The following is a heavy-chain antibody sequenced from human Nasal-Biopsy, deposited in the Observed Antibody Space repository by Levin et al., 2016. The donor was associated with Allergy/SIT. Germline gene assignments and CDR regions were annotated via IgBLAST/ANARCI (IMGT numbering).Heavy chain of an antibody. CDR3: ALSTHEAFGGYIPPDDC. CDR2: VYYSGST. CDR1: GGSISSKSFF. J-gene: IGHJ4*02. D-gene: IGHD5-12*01. Sequence: SETLSLTCNVFGGSISSKSFFWGWIRQPPGKGLEWIGSVYYSGSTYYNPSLKSRATISVDMSKDQFSLTLTSVTAADTAVYFCALSTHEAFGGYIPPDDCWGQGTLVTVSS. V-gene: IGHV4-39*01.